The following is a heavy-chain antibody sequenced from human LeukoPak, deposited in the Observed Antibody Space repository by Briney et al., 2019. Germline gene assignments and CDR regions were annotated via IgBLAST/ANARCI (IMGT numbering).Heavy chain of an antibody. V-gene: IGHV4-61*02. J-gene: IGHJ6*03. Sequence: SETLSLTCSVSGGSISSGNYYWSWIRQPAGKGLEWIGRIYTSGSTNYNPSFKSRVTISVDTSKNQFSLKVDSVTAADTAVYYCARDHPTPTTGYMDVWGKGTTVTVSS. CDR2: IYTSGST. CDR1: GGSISSGNYY. D-gene: IGHD1-26*01. CDR3: ARDHPTPTTGYMDV.